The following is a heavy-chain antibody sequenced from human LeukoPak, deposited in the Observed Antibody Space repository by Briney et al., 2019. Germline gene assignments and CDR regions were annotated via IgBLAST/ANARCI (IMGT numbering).Heavy chain of an antibody. CDR2: MNPNSGYT. J-gene: IGHJ4*02. V-gene: IGHV1-8*03. CDR3: ARVAGSIDY. Sequence: ASVKVSCKASVYTFTTYDINWVRQATGQGLEWMGWMNPNSGYTGCAQKFQGRVTITRDTSISTAYMELSSLRSEDTAVYYCARVAGSIDYWGQGTLVTVSS. CDR1: VYTFTTYD. D-gene: IGHD6-19*01.